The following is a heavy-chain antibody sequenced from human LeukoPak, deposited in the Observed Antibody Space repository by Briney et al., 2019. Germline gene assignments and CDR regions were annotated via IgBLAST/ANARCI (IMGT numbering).Heavy chain of an antibody. CDR1: GFTFSSYG. V-gene: IGHV3-30*02. D-gene: IGHD1-26*01. CDR3: ANCEHEEWELLSFDY. J-gene: IGHJ4*02. Sequence: GGSLRLSCAASGFTFSSYGMHWVRQAPGKGLEWVVFIRYDGSNKYYADSVKGRFTISRDNSKNTLYLQMNSLRAEDTAVYYCANCEHEEWELLSFDYWGQGTLVTVSS. CDR2: IRYDGSNK.